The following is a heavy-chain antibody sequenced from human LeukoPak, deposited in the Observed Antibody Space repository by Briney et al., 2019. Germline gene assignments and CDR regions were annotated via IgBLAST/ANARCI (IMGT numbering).Heavy chain of an antibody. J-gene: IGHJ4*02. CDR3: ARMHIVVVAAIPGSFDY. Sequence: SETLSLTCAVYGGSFSGYYWSWIRQPPGKGLEWIGEINHSGSTNYNPSLKSRVTISVDTSKNQFSLKLSSVTAADTAVYYCARMHIVVVAAIPGSFDYWGQGTLVTVSS. V-gene: IGHV4-34*01. CDR1: GGSFSGYY. D-gene: IGHD2-21*02. CDR2: INHSGST.